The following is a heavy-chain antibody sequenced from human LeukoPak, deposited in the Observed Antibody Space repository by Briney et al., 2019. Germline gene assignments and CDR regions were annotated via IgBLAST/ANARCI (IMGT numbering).Heavy chain of an antibody. Sequence: SETLSLTCTVSGGSISSYYWSWIRQPPGKGLEWIGYIHYTGSTNYNPSLKSRVTISVDTSKNQFSLKLSSVTAADTAVYYCARTRKLNMVRGVIEDYWGQGTLVTVSS. D-gene: IGHD3-10*01. CDR3: ARTRKLNMVRGVIEDY. CDR2: IHYTGST. CDR1: GGSISSYY. V-gene: IGHV4-59*12. J-gene: IGHJ4*02.